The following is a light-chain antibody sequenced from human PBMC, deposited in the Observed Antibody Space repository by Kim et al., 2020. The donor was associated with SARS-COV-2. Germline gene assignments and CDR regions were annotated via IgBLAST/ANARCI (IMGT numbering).Light chain of an antibody. V-gene: IGKV1-39*01. Sequence: DIQMTQSPSSLAASVGDRVTIACRASQRISTYLNWYQQKPGKAPKLLIYAASTLQSGVPSRFSGSGSGTDFTLTISSLQPEDFATYYCQQRHTTPLLTFGGGNKVDIK. CDR1: QRISTY. J-gene: IGKJ4*01. CDR2: AAS. CDR3: QQRHTTPLLT.